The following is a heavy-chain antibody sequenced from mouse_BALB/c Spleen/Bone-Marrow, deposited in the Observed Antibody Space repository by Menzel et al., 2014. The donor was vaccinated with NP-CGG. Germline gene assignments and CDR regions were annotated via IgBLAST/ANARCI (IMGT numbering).Heavy chain of an antibody. Sequence: EVQLQESGAELVKPGASVKLSCTASGFNIKDTYMHWVKQRPEQGLEWIGRIDPANGNTKYDPKFQGKATITADTSSNTAYLQLSSLTSEDTAVYYCARYGNYCYAMDYWGQGTSVTVSS. J-gene: IGHJ4*01. D-gene: IGHD2-1*01. CDR1: GFNIKDTY. CDR2: IDPANGNT. V-gene: IGHV14-3*02. CDR3: ARYGNYCYAMDY.